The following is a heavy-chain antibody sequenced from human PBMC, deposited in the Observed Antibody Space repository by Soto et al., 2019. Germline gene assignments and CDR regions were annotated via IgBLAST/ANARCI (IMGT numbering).Heavy chain of an antibody. CDR1: GYTFTSSG. CDR2: ISTDNGNT. J-gene: IGHJ6*02. V-gene: IGHV1-18*01. D-gene: IGHD2-15*01. Sequence: GASVKVSCKASGYTFTSSGISWVRQAPGQGLEWLGWISTDNGNTNYAQHLQGRVSLTTDTSTSTAYMDLRSPRSDDTAVYYCARAGAAPYYYYGMDVWGQGTRVTVSS. CDR3: ARAGAAPYYYYGMDV.